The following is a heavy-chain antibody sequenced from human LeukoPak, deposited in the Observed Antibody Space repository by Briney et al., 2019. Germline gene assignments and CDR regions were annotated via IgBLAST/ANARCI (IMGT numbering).Heavy chain of an antibody. Sequence: PGGSLRLSCAASGFTFSNAWMSWVRQAPGKGLEWVGRIKSKSDGGTTDYPAPVKGRFTISRDDSKTALYLQMNSLQTGDTAVYYCTTDEWSWGQGTLVTVSS. D-gene: IGHD3-3*01. CDR1: GFTFSNAW. V-gene: IGHV3-15*01. J-gene: IGHJ4*02. CDR3: TTDEWS. CDR2: IKSKSDGGTT.